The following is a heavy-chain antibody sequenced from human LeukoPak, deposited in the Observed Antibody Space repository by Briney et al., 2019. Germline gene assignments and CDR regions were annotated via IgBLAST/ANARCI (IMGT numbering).Heavy chain of an antibody. CDR3: ARQLGYCSDGTCYFDS. CDR1: GFTFKSYA. D-gene: IGHD2-15*01. V-gene: IGHV3-23*01. J-gene: IGHJ4*02. Sequence: GGSLRLSCAASGFTFKSYAMSWVRQAPGKGLEWVSALSGSGGSPYDADAVKGRFIISRDNSKNTQYLQMNSLRAEDTAIYYCARQLGYCSDGTCYFDSWGQGTLVTVTS. CDR2: LSGSGGSP.